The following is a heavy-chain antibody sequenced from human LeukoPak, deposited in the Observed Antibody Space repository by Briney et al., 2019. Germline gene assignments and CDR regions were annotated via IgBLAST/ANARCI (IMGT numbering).Heavy chain of an antibody. CDR3: ARDSYDFWSGDNQGYFDY. V-gene: IGHV4-4*07. J-gene: IGHJ4*02. CDR1: GGSISSYY. CDR2: IYTSGST. Sequence: PSETLSLTCTVSGGSISSYYWGWIRQPAGKGLEWIGRIYTSGSTNYNPSLKSRVTISVDKSKNQFSLKLSSVTAADTAVYYCARDSYDFWSGDNQGYFDYWGQGTLVTVSS. D-gene: IGHD3-3*01.